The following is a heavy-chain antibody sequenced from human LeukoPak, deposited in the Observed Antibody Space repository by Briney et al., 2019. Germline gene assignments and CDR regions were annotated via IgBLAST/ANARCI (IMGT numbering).Heavy chain of an antibody. V-gene: IGHV3-30*03. CDR1: GFMFSNYG. J-gene: IGHJ5*02. CDR3: ARDAVVVAATINWFDP. D-gene: IGHD2-15*01. CDR2: ISYDGSNK. Sequence: GGSLRLSCAASGFMFSNYGMQWVRQAPGKGLEWVAVISYDGSNKYYADSVKGRFTISRDNSKNTLYLQMNSLRAEDTAVYYCARDAVVVAATINWFDPWGQGTLVTVSS.